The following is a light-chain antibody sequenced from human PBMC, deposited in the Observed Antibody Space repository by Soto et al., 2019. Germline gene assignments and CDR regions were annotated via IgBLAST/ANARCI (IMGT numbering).Light chain of an antibody. Sequence: EILMTQSQATLSVSPGERATLSCRASQSVNANLAWYQQQSGRAPSLLIFGASTRATDIPGRFSGSGSGTEFTLTISSLQPEDFAVYYCLQYNDWPRTFCQG. V-gene: IGKV3-15*01. CDR2: GAS. J-gene: IGKJ1*01. CDR3: LQYNDWPRT. CDR1: QSVNAN.